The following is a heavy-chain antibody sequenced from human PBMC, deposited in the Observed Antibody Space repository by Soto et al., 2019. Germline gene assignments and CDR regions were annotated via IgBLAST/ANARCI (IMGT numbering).Heavy chain of an antibody. CDR1: GGSISSGGYY. CDR2: IYYSGST. V-gene: IGHV4-31*03. D-gene: IGHD4-17*01. J-gene: IGHJ4*02. CDR3: ATMTTVTTGFDY. Sequence: SETLSLTCTVSGGSISSGGYYWSWIRQHPGKGLEWIGYIYYSGSTYYNPSLQSRVTISVDTSKNQFSLKLSSVTAADTAVYFCATMTTVTTGFDYWGQGTLVTVSP.